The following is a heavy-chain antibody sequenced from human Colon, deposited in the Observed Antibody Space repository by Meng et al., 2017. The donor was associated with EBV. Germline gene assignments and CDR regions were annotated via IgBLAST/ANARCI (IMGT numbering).Heavy chain of an antibody. V-gene: IGHV2-5*02. CDR2: IYWDDDK. J-gene: IGHJ5*02. Sequence: QITLKESGPSLVKRTQTPTLTGTCAGVALPTGGVGVGWIRQPPGKALEWLALIYWDDDKRYSPSLKSRLTITKDTSKNQVVLTMTNVDPVDTATYYCVHTKTASGDYGYLLTPSFPPLGQGTLVTVS. CDR1: GVALPTGGVG. CDR3: VHTKTASGDYGYLLTPSFPP. D-gene: IGHD4-17*01.